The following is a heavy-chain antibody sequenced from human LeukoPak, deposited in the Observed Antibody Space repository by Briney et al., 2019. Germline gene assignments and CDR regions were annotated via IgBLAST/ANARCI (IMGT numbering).Heavy chain of an antibody. Sequence: GRSLRLSCAASGFTFSSYGMHWVRQAPGKGLEWVAFIRYDGSNKYYADSVKGRFTISRDNSKNTLYLQMNSLRAEDTAVYDCAKDRSGSYSQGLDYWGQGTLVTVSS. CDR3: AKDRSGSYSQGLDY. V-gene: IGHV3-30*02. J-gene: IGHJ4*02. CDR1: GFTFSSYG. D-gene: IGHD1-26*01. CDR2: IRYDGSNK.